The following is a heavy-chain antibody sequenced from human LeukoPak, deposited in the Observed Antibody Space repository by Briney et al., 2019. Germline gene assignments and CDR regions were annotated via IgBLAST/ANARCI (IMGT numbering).Heavy chain of an antibody. CDR3: ARGWFGARNNYYYYGMDV. V-gene: IGHV1-69*13. D-gene: IGHD3-10*01. CDR2: IIPIFGTA. J-gene: IGHJ6*04. CDR1: GGTFSSYA. Sequence: ASVKVSCKASGGTFSSYAISWVRQVPGQGLEWMGGIIPIFGTANYAQKFQGRVTITADESTSTAYMELSSLRSEDTAVYYCARGWFGARNNYYYYGMDVWGEGTTVTVSS.